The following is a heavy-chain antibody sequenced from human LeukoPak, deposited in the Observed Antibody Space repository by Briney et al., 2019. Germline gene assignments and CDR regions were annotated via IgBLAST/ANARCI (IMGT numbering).Heavy chain of an antibody. CDR1: GFTFSNAW. J-gene: IGHJ4*02. Sequence: GSLRLSCAASGFTFSNAWMSWVRQAPGKGLEWVGRIKSKTDGGTTDYAAPVKGRFTISRDDSKNTLYLQMNSLKTEDTAVYYCTTAYSSGWYGNFDYWGQGTLVTVSS. CDR2: IKSKTDGGTT. CDR3: TTAYSSGWYGNFDY. D-gene: IGHD6-19*01. V-gene: IGHV3-15*01.